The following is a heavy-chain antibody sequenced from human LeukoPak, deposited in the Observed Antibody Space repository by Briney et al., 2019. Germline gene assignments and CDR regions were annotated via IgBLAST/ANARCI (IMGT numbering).Heavy chain of an antibody. CDR1: GYSFTSYW. J-gene: IGHJ3*02. V-gene: IGHV5-51*01. CDR2: IYPGDSDT. Sequence: GESLKISCKGSGYSFTSYWIGWVRQMPGKGLEWMGIIYPGDSDTRYSPSFQGQVTISADKSISTAYLQWSSLKASDTAMYYCARVYGSGSYYGDAFDIWGQGTMVTVSS. CDR3: ARVYGSGSYYGDAFDI. D-gene: IGHD3-10*01.